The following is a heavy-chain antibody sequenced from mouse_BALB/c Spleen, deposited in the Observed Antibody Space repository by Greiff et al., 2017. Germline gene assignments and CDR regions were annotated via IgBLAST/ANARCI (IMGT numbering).Heavy chain of an antibody. CDR2: IYPGDGDT. CDR3: ARDRSTMITLDY. J-gene: IGHJ2*01. CDR1: GYAFSSSW. Sequence: VQLQQSGPELVKPGASVKISCKASGYAFSSSWLNWVKQRLGQGLEWFGRIYPGDGDTNYNGKFKGKATLTADKSSSTAYMQLSSLTSVDSAVYFCARDRSTMITLDYWGQGTTLTVSS. D-gene: IGHD2-4*01. V-gene: IGHV1-82*01.